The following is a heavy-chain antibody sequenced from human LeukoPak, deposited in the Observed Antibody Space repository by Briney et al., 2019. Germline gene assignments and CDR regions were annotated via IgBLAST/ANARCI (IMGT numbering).Heavy chain of an antibody. J-gene: IGHJ5*02. CDR1: GGSISSYY. V-gene: IGHV4-59*08. Sequence: SETLSLTCTVSGGSISSYYWSWIRQPPGKGLEWIGYIYYSGSTNYNSSLKSRVTISVDTSKNQFSLKLSSVTAADTAVYYCARRARAGNWFDPWGQGTLVTVSS. CDR2: IYYSGST. CDR3: ARRARAGNWFDP.